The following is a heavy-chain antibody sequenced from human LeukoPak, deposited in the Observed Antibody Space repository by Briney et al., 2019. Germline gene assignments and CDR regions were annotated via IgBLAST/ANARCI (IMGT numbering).Heavy chain of an antibody. J-gene: IGHJ4*02. CDR1: GYTFSSYY. D-gene: IGHD1-26*01. V-gene: IGHV1-46*03. Sequence: ASVKVSCKASGYTFSSYYMHWVRQAPGQGLEWVGIINPSGGSTSYAQKFQGRVTMTRDTSTSTIYMELSSLRYEVTAVYYCARATTTDYYFHYWGQGTLVTVSS. CDR2: INPSGGST. CDR3: ARATTTDYYFHY.